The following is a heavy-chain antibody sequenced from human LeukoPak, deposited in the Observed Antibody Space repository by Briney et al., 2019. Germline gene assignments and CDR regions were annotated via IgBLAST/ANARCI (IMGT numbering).Heavy chain of an antibody. J-gene: IGHJ4*02. D-gene: IGHD4-11*01. CDR1: GGSISSGDYY. Sequence: SQTLSLTCTVSGGSISSGDYYWRWLRQPPGTGGEWIGYIYYSGSTYYNPSLKRRVTISVDTSKNQFSLKLSSVTAADTAVYYCARYMTTVSDYFDYWGQGTLVTVSS. CDR3: ARYMTTVSDYFDY. V-gene: IGHV4-30-4*08. CDR2: IYYSGST.